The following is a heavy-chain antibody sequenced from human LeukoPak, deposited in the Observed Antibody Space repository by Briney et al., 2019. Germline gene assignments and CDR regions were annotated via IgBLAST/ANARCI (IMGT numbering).Heavy chain of an antibody. J-gene: IGHJ5*02. Sequence: ASVKVSCKASGYTFTSYYMHWVRQAPGQGLEWMGIINPSGGSTSYAQKFQGRVTMTRDMSTSTVYMELSSLRSEDTAVYYCARSVVVVAATLGGRWFDPWGQGTLVTVSS. V-gene: IGHV1-46*01. CDR1: GYTFTSYY. D-gene: IGHD2-15*01. CDR3: ARSVVVVAATLGGRWFDP. CDR2: INPSGGST.